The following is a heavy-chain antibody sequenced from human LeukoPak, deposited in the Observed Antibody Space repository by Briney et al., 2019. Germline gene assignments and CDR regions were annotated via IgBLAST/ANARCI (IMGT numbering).Heavy chain of an antibody. CDR2: ISGSGGST. CDR3: AKVGRVRGVITNYFDY. D-gene: IGHD3-10*01. Sequence: GGSLRLSCAASGLTFSNAWMSWVRQAPGKGLEWVSAISGSGGSTYYADSVKGRFTISRDNSKNTLYLQMNSLRAEDTAVYYCAKVGRVRGVITNYFDYWGQGTLVTVSS. V-gene: IGHV3-23*01. CDR1: GLTFSNAW. J-gene: IGHJ4*02.